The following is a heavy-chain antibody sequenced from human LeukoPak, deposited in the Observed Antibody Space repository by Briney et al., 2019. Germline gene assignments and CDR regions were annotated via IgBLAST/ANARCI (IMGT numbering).Heavy chain of an antibody. J-gene: IGHJ4*02. CDR2: IYTIGST. CDR1: GGSISSYY. V-gene: IGHV4-4*07. Sequence: SETLSLTCTVSGGSISSYYWSWIRQPAGKGLEWTGRIYTIGSTNYNPSLKSRVTMSVDTSKNQFSLKLSSVTAADTAVYYCARGGSGWYGNYFDYWGQGTLVTVSS. CDR3: ARGGSGWYGNYFDY. D-gene: IGHD6-19*01.